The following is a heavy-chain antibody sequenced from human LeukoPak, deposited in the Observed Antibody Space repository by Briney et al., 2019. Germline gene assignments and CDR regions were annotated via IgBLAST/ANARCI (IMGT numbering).Heavy chain of an antibody. Sequence: GGSLRLSCAASGFTFSSYSMNWVRQAPGKGLEWVSYISSSSSTIYYADSVKGRFTISRDNAKNSLYLQMNSLRAEDTAVYYCARADYEDWFDPWGQGTLVPVSS. CDR3: ARADYEDWFDP. CDR1: GFTFSSYS. J-gene: IGHJ5*02. D-gene: IGHD3-22*01. CDR2: ISSSSSTI. V-gene: IGHV3-48*01.